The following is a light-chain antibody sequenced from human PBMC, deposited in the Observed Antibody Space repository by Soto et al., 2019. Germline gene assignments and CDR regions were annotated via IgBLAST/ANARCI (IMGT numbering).Light chain of an antibody. Sequence: DIQMTQSPSSLSAYVGDRVTITCLASQCINNLLGGYQKGPGKAPKRLIYAAYNLEGGVPSRFSGSGSGTEFTLTISSQQPEDFATYYCLQHDTYPFTFGPGTKVDVK. CDR2: AAY. V-gene: IGKV1-17*01. CDR3: LQHDTYPFT. CDR1: QCINNL. J-gene: IGKJ3*01.